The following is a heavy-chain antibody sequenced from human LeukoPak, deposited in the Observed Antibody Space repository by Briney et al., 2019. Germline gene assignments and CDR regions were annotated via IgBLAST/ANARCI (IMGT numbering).Heavy chain of an antibody. Sequence: ASVKVSCKASGYTFTSYYMQWVRQAPGQGLEWMGIINPSGGSTSYAQKFQGRVTMTRDTSTSTVYMELSSLRSEDTAVYYCARDLSTSYSGFVNYYYYYGMDVWGQGTTVTVSS. CDR1: GYTFTSYY. CDR3: ARDLSTSYSGFVNYYYYYGMDV. V-gene: IGHV1-46*01. J-gene: IGHJ6*02. CDR2: INPSGGST. D-gene: IGHD6-6*01.